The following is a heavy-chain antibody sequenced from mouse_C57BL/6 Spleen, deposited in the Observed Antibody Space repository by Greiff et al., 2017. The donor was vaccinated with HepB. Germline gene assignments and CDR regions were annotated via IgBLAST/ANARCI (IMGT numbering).Heavy chain of an antibody. CDR1: GYAFSSSW. Sequence: VQLQQSGPELVKPGASVKISCKASGYAFSSSWMNWVKQRPGKGLEWIGRIYPGDGDTNYNGKFKGKATLTADKSSSTAYMQLSSLTSEDSAVYFCAREGDEGYYEGAMDYWGQGTSVTVSA. J-gene: IGHJ4*01. V-gene: IGHV1-82*01. CDR3: AREGDEGYYEGAMDY. D-gene: IGHD2-3*01. CDR2: IYPGDGDT.